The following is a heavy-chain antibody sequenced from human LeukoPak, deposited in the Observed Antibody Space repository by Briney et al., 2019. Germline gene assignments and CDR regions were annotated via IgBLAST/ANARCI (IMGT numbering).Heavy chain of an antibody. CDR2: ISSSSSYI. D-gene: IGHD3-10*01. CDR3: ARAEAWFGEFYLND. V-gene: IGHV3-21*01. CDR1: GFTFSSYS. J-gene: IGHJ4*02. Sequence: GGSLRLSCAASGFTFSSYSMNWVRQAPGKGLEWVSSISSSSSYISYADSVKGRFTISRDNAKNSLYLQMNSLRAEDTAVYYCARAEAWFGEFYLNDWGQGTLVTVSS.